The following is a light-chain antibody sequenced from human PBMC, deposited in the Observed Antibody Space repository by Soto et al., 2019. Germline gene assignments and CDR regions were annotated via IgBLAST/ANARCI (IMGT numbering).Light chain of an antibody. CDR1: SSTIGSNH. CDR2: RNN. Sequence: QSVLTQAPSTSGTPGQRVTISCSGSSSTIGSNHVYWYQQVPGTAPKLLIYRNNQRPSGVPDRFSGSKSGTSASLAISGLRSEDEAEYYCAAWDDSLSVYVFGTGTRSPP. CDR3: AAWDDSLSVYV. J-gene: IGLJ1*01. V-gene: IGLV1-47*01.